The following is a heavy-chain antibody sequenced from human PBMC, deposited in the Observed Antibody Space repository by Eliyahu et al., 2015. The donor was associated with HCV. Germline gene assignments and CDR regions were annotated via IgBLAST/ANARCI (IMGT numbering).Heavy chain of an antibody. CDR3: AKGRDFSSGRFDP. Sequence: QVQLQQWGAGLLKSSETLSLTCAVSGGSFSGYFWNWIRQPPGKGLEWIGEINHSGSTNYNSSLKSRVTISVDTSKNQFSLKLSSVTAADTAVYYCAKGRDFSSGRFDPWGQGTQVTVSS. D-gene: IGHD6-19*01. J-gene: IGHJ5*02. CDR1: GGSFSGYF. V-gene: IGHV4-34*01. CDR2: INHSGST.